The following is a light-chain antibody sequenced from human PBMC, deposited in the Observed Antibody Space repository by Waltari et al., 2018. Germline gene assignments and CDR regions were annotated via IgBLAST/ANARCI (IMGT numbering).Light chain of an antibody. CDR3: QQYNNWPRP. Sequence: EIVMTQSPATLSVSPGERATLSCRASQSVRSNLAWYQQKPGQAPRLLMYGASTRATGIPARFSGSGSGTEFTLTISSLQSEDFAVYYCQQYNNWPRPFGPGTKVDIK. CDR2: GAS. CDR1: QSVRSN. J-gene: IGKJ3*01. V-gene: IGKV3-15*01.